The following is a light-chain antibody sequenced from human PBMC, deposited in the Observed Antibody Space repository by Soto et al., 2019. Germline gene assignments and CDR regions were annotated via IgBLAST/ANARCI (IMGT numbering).Light chain of an antibody. J-gene: IGKJ2*02. V-gene: IGKV1-39*01. Sequence: DIQMTQSPSSLSASVGDRVTITCRASQSIIRDLNWYQLKPGQAPKLLIYATSNLQSGVPSRFSGSASGTDFTLTISSLQPEDFATYYCQQSYSTPRTFGPGTNLEIK. CDR1: QSIIRD. CDR3: QQSYSTPRT. CDR2: ATS.